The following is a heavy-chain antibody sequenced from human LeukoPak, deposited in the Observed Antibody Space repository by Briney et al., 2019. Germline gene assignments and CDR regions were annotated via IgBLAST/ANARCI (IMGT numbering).Heavy chain of an antibody. D-gene: IGHD2-21*01. CDR3: VRGGARTRFDP. CDR2: IYSGGST. V-gene: IGHV3-66*01. J-gene: IGHJ5*02. CDR1: GFTFSSNY. Sequence: GGSLRLSCAASGFTFSSNYMSWVRQAPGKGLEWVSVIYSGGSTYYADSVKGRFTISRDNSKNTLYLQMNSLRAEDTAVYYCVRGGARTRFDPWGQGTLVTVSS.